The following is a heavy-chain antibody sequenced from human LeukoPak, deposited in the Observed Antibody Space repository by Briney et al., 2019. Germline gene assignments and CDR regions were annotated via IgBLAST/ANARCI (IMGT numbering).Heavy chain of an antibody. Sequence: GGSLRRSCAASGFTFSAAWMNWVRQAPGEGLEWVGRIKSKSNGGTTDFAAPVRDTFTISRDDSKNTLNLQMDSLRTEDTAVYYCVADLPGTNSPYFDYWGQGTLVTVSS. V-gene: IGHV3-15*01. J-gene: IGHJ4*02. CDR3: VADLPGTNSPYFDY. CDR1: GFTFSAAW. CDR2: IKSKSNGGTT. D-gene: IGHD4/OR15-4a*01.